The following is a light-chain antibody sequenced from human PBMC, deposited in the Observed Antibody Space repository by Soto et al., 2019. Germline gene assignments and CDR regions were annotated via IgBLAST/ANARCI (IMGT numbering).Light chain of an antibody. J-gene: IGKJ2*01. CDR2: GAS. CDR1: QSVSSTY. CDR3: QLYDTSPPGYT. Sequence: EIVLTQSPGTLSLSPGERATLSCRASQSVSSTYLAWYQQKPGQAPRLLIYGASTRATGIEDRFSGSGSGRGFILSISRLEREDFDVYHCQLYDTSPPGYTFAQGTKLDI. V-gene: IGKV3-20*01.